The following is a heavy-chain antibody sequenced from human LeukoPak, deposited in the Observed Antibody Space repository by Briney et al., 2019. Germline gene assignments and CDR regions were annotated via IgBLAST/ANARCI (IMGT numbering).Heavy chain of an antibody. CDR3: ARGLTDTVTTEGMGY. CDR2: INHSGST. J-gene: IGHJ4*02. V-gene: IGHV4-34*01. D-gene: IGHD4-17*01. Sequence: PSETLSLTCTVSGGSISSYYWSWIRQPPGKGLEWIGEINHSGSTNYNPSLKSRVTISVDTSKNQFSLKLSSVTAADTAVYYCARGLTDTVTTEGMGYWGQGTLVTVSS. CDR1: GGSISSYY.